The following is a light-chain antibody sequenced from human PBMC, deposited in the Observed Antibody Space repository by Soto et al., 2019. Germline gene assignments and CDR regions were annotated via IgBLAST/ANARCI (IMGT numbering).Light chain of an antibody. CDR1: HHVATN. J-gene: IGKJ1*01. CDR3: QQYTARPPWT. Sequence: EIVMTQSPVTLSVSPGERATLSCRASHHVATNLAWYQQKPGQPPRLLIYGASTRATGVSARFSGSGSGTDSTLTIGILQSDDCAVYCWQQYTARPPWTFGQGTRV. V-gene: IGKV3-15*01. CDR2: GAS.